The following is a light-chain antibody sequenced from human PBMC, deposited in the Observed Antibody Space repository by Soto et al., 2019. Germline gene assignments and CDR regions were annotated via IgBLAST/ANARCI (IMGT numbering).Light chain of an antibody. CDR2: DAS. V-gene: IGKV1-5*01. J-gene: IGKJ2*01. CDR1: QSISNW. Sequence: DIQLTQSRSTLSASVGDRVTLTCRASQSISNWLAWYQQKPGKAPKLLIYDASSLDSRVPSRFSGSGSGTEFTLTISSLQPDDFATYYCQQYNSYPYTFGQGTKVDIK. CDR3: QQYNSYPYT.